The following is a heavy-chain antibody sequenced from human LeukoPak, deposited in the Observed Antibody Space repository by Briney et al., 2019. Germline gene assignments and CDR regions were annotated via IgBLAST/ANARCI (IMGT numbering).Heavy chain of an antibody. CDR2: IYYTGNT. J-gene: IGHJ4*02. D-gene: IGHD5-24*01. V-gene: IGHV4-61*01. CDR1: GGSVSSGCYY. Sequence: SETLSLTCTVSGGSVSSGCYYWSWIRQPPGKGLEWIGYIYYTGNTNYNPSLKSRVTISVDSSKNQFSLSLSSVTAADTAVYYCARIAPLDGYRFDYWGQGTLVTVSS. CDR3: ARIAPLDGYRFDY.